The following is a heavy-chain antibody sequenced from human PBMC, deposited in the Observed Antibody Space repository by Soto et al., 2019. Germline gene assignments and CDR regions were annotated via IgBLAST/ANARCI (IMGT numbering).Heavy chain of an antibody. CDR1: GFTFSSYW. D-gene: IGHD2-15*01. J-gene: IGHJ6*02. Sequence: GGSLRLSCAASGFTFSSYWMSWVRQAPGKGLEWVANIKQDGSEKYYVDSVKGRFTISRDNAKNSLYLQMNSLRAEDTAVYYCARVATGSAETGYGMDVWGQGTTVTVSS. V-gene: IGHV3-7*05. CDR2: IKQDGSEK. CDR3: ARVATGSAETGYGMDV.